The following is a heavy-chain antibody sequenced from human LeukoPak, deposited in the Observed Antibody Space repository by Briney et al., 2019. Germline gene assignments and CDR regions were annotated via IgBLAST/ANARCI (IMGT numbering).Heavy chain of an antibody. CDR2: IYSGGST. J-gene: IGHJ4*02. Sequence: GGSLRLSCAASGFTVSSNYMSWVRQAPGKGLEWVPVIYSGGSTYYADSVKGRFTISRDNSKNTLYLQMNSLRAEDTAVYYCARGGQQLLDYFDYWGQGTLVTVSS. V-gene: IGHV3-53*01. D-gene: IGHD6-13*01. CDR3: ARGGQQLLDYFDY. CDR1: GFTVSSNY.